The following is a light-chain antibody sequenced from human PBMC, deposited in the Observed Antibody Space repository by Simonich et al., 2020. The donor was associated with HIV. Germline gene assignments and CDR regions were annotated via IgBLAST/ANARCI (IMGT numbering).Light chain of an antibody. CDR3: QQYNNWPYT. CDR2: GAS. V-gene: IGKV3-15*01. CDR1: QSVSSS. Sequence: EIVMTQSPATLSVSPGERATLSCRASQSVSSSLAWYQQKPGQAPRLLIYGASTRATGIPARCSGSGSGTEFTLTLISMQSEDFAVYYCQQYNNWPYTFGQGTKLEIK. J-gene: IGKJ2*01.